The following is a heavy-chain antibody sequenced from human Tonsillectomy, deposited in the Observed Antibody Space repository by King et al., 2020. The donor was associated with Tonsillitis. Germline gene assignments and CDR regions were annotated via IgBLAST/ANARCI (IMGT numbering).Heavy chain of an antibody. CDR3: AKDPTAHAAYYYYAMDV. CDR2: IIGTGGST. V-gene: IGHV3-23*04. J-gene: IGHJ6*02. CDR1: GFTFSYYG. Sequence: DVQLVESGGGLVQPGGSLRLSCAASGFTFSYYGMSWVRQAPGKGLEWVSVIIGTGGSTYYADSVKGRFTISRDNSKNTLYLQMNSLRAEDTAVYYCAKDPTAHAAYYYYAMDVWGQGTTVTVSS.